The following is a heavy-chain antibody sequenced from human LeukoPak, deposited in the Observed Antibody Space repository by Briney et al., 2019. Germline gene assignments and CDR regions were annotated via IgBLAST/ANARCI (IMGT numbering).Heavy chain of an antibody. D-gene: IGHD3-3*01. J-gene: IGHJ4*02. Sequence: GGSLRLSCAASGFTVSSNYMSWVRQAPGKGLEWVSVIYSGGSTYYADSAKGRFTISRDNSKNTLYLQMNSLRAEDTAVYYCARAHDFWSGYYDYWGQGTLVTVSS. CDR3: ARAHDFWSGYYDY. CDR1: GFTVSSNY. CDR2: IYSGGST. V-gene: IGHV3-53*01.